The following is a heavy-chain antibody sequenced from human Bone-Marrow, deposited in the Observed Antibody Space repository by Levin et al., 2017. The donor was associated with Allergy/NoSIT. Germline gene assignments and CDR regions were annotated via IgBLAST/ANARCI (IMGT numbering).Heavy chain of an antibody. CDR2: IYYSGST. D-gene: IGHD3-9*01. CDR1: GGSISSYY. J-gene: IGHJ6*02. CDR3: ARGGDYDILTGYYYYDYGMDV. V-gene: IGHV4-59*01. Sequence: SETLSLTCTVSGGSISSYYWSWIRQPPGKGLEWIGYIYYSGSTNYNPSLKSRVTISVDTSKNQFSLKLSSVTAADTAVYYCARGGDYDILTGYYYYDYGMDVWGQGTTVTVSS.